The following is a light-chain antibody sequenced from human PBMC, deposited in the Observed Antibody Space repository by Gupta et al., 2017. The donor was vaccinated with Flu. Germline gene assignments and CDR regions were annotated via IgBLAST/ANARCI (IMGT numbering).Light chain of an antibody. CDR1: SSNIEGNV. J-gene: IGLJ2*01. V-gene: IGLV1-44*01. CDR2: RND. Sequence: QSVLTQPPSASGTPGQRVTISCSGSSSNIEGNVVSWFQGVPGTAPRLLIYRNDQRPSGVPDRFAGSRYGTSASLAISGLQAEDEADYYCAAWDDSRNGVVFGGGTKLTVL. CDR3: AAWDDSRNGVV.